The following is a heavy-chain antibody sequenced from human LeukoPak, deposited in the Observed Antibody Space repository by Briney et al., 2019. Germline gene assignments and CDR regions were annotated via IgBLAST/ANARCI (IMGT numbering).Heavy chain of an antibody. J-gene: IGHJ4*02. CDR2: IYSSGST. CDR1: GDSISRYY. CDR3: ALLTASGYFDN. V-gene: IGHV4-59*01. D-gene: IGHD3-9*01. Sequence: SSETLSLTCTVSGDSISRYYWSWIRQPPGKGLEWIGYIYSSGSTNYNPSLKSRVTISVDTSKNQFSLKLSSVTAADTAVYYCALLTASGYFDNWGQGTLVTVSS.